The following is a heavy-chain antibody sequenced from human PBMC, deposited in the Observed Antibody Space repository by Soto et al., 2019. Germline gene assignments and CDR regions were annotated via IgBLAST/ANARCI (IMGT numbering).Heavy chain of an antibody. CDR1: GYSFTSYW. V-gene: IGHV5-51*01. D-gene: IGHD3-3*01. CDR3: ARHRVGDFWSGYKSYYYYGMDV. Sequence: GESLKISCKGSGYSFTSYWIGWVRQMPGKGLEWMGIIYPGDSDTRYSPSFQGQVTISADKSISTAYLQWSSLKASDTAMYYCARHRVGDFWSGYKSYYYYGMDVWGQGTTVNVSS. CDR2: IYPGDSDT. J-gene: IGHJ6*02.